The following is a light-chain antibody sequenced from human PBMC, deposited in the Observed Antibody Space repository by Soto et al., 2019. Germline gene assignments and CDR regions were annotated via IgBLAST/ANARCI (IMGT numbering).Light chain of an antibody. J-gene: IGLJ1*01. CDR1: SSYVCGYNY. CDR2: EVI. V-gene: IGLV2-14*01. CDR3: DSYTSSRAYV. Sequence: QSVHTQPASVSGSPGRSITISCTGTSSYVCGYNYVSWYQQHSCKAPKLIIHEVIYRPSGVSNRFSGSKSGNTASLTISGLQAEDEADSYCDSYTSSRAYVFGIGTKVTVL.